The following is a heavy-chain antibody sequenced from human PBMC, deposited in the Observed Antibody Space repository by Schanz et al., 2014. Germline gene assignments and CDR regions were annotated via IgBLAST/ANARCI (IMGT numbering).Heavy chain of an antibody. CDR3: ARDGGRDGYNLAFDV. Sequence: QVQLVESGGGVVQPGRSLRLSCAASGFTFSSNAMHWVRQAPGKGLEWVAVISYDGSIKYYADSVKGRFTISRDNSKYTLYLQMNSLRAEDTAVYFCARDGGRDGYNLAFDVWGQGTLVTVSS. CDR1: GFTFSSNA. V-gene: IGHV3-30*04. J-gene: IGHJ3*01. D-gene: IGHD5-12*01. CDR2: ISYDGSIK.